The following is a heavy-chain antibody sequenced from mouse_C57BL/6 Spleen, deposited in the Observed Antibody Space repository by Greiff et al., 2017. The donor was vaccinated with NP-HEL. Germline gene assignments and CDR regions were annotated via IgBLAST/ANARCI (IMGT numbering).Heavy chain of an antibody. CDR3: ARRPSYAMDY. J-gene: IGHJ4*01. CDR2: IYPGDGDT. V-gene: IGHV1-82*01. Sequence: VQLQQSGPELVKPGASVKISCKASGYAFSSSWMNWVKQRPGKGLEWIGRIYPGDGDTNYNGKLKGKATLTADKSSSTAYMQLSSLTSEDSAVYFCARRPSYAMDYWGQGTSVTVSS. CDR1: GYAFSSSW.